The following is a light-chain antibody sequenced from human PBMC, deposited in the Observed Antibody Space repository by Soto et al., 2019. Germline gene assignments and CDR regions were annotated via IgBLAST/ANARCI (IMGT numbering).Light chain of an antibody. CDR1: QGISSY. CDR3: QQHNRYPRVT. J-gene: IGKJ4*01. V-gene: IGKV1-9*01. Sequence: DIQLTQSPSFLSASVGDRVTITCRASQGISSYLAWYQQKPGKAPKLLIYAASTLQSGVPSRFSGSGAGTEFTLTISSLQTEEVATYYCQQHNRYPRVTFGGGTKVEIK. CDR2: AAS.